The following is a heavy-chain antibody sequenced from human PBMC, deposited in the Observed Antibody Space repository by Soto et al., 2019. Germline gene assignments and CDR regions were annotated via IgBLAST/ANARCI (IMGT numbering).Heavy chain of an antibody. CDR1: GYSFNSSY. V-gene: IGHV4-59*01. CDR3: ARERGGILGPFDY. CDR2: IYHRGNI. J-gene: IGHJ4*02. Sequence: SETLSLTCNVSGYSFNSSYWSWIRQPPGKGLEWIGYIYHRGNINYNPSLKNRVTISADTSKNQFSLILNSVTAADTAVYYCARERGGILGPFDYWGQGILVTVSS. D-gene: IGHD2-15*01.